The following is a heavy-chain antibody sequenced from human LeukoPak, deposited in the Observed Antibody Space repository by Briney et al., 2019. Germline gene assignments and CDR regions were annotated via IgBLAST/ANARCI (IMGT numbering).Heavy chain of an antibody. CDR3: ARDEYRSRWLHP. D-gene: IGHD5-24*01. CDR1: GFTFSSYW. V-gene: IGHV3-74*01. J-gene: IGHJ5*02. CDR2: IKSDGST. Sequence: GGSLRLSCAASGFTFSSYWMHWVRQAPGKGLVWVSRIKSDGSTNYADSVKGRFTISRDNAQNSVHLQMNSLRAEDTAVYHCARDEYRSRWLHPWGQGTLVTVTS.